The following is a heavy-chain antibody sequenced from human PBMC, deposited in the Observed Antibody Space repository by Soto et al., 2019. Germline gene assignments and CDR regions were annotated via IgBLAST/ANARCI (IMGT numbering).Heavy chain of an antibody. CDR1: GFTFSSYS. J-gene: IGHJ6*02. V-gene: IGHV3-21*01. Sequence: GGSLRLSCAASGFTFSSYSMNWVRQAPGKGLEWVSSISSSSSYIYYADSVKGRFTISRDNAKNSLYLQMNSLRAEDTAVYYCARRGRGDYVGYYYYGMDVWGQGITVTVSS. CDR2: ISSSSSYI. D-gene: IGHD4-17*01. CDR3: ARRGRGDYVGYYYYGMDV.